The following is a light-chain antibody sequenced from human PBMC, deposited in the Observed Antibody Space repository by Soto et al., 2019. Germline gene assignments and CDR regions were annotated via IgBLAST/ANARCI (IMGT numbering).Light chain of an antibody. CDR3: SSYTSINTYV. CDR1: SSDVGAFNF. Sequence: SALTQPASVSGSPGQSLTISCTGSSSDVGAFNFVSWYQQRPGQAPKLLIFEVVHRPSGIYIRFSGSKSGNTASLTISRLQAEDEADYYCSSYTSINTYVFGGGTKLTVL. CDR2: EVV. V-gene: IGLV2-14*01. J-gene: IGLJ1*01.